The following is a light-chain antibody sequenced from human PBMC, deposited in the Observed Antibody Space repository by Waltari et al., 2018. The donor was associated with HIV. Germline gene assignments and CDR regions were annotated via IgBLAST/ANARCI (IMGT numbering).Light chain of an antibody. J-gene: IGKJ2*01. CDR2: GAS. Sequence: EIVLTQSPGTLSLSPGERATLSCRASQSVSRNFLAWYHQKPGRAPRLLIYGASTRAPGIPDRFSGTGSGTDFTLTISRLEPEDFGVFYCQQYGSSREYTFGQGTKLEIK. V-gene: IGKV3-20*01. CDR3: QQYGSSREYT. CDR1: QSVSRNF.